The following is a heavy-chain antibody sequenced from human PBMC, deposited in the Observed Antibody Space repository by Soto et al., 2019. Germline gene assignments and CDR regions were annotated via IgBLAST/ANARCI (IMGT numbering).Heavy chain of an antibody. CDR2: ISAYNGNT. J-gene: IGHJ6*02. V-gene: IGHV1-18*01. Sequence: GASVKVSCKASGYTFTSYGISWVRQAPGQGLEWMGWISAYNGNTNYAQKLQGRVTMTTDTSTSTAYMELRSLRSDDTAVYYCAREGLRDGYNYYSYYGMDVWCQGTTLTVSS. D-gene: IGHD5-12*01. CDR1: GYTFTSYG. CDR3: AREGLRDGYNYYSYYGMDV.